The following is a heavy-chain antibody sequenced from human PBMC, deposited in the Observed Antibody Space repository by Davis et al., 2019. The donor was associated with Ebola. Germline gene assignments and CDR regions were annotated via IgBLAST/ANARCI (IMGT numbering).Heavy chain of an antibody. J-gene: IGHJ6*02. CDR3: ARDQAYCGGDCYPPYGMDV. V-gene: IGHV3-48*03. D-gene: IGHD2-21*02. CDR1: GFTFSSYE. Sequence: GESLKIPCAASGFTFSSYEMNWVRQAPGQGLEWVSYISCSCSTLYYADSVKGRFTLPRDNAKNSLYLQMNSLRAEDTAVYYCARDQAYCGGDCYPPYGMDVWGQGTTVTVSS. CDR2: ISCSCSTL.